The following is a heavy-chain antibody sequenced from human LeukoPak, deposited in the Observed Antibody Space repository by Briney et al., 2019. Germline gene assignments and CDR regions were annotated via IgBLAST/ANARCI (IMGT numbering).Heavy chain of an antibody. CDR1: GGSFSGYY. J-gene: IGHJ4*02. V-gene: IGHV4-34*01. CDR3: ARGYDYPDY. D-gene: IGHD4/OR15-4a*01. Sequence: PSETLSLTCAVYGGSFSGYYWSWIRQPPGKELEWIGEINHSGSTNYNPSLKSRVTISVDTSKNQFSLKLSSVTAADTAVYYCARGYDYPDYWGQGTLVTVSS. CDR2: INHSGST.